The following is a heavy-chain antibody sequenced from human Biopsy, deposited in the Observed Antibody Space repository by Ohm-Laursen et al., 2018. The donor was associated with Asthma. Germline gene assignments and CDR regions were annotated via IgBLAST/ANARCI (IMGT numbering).Heavy chain of an antibody. CDR2: IYSGGTS. Sequence: GSLRLSCAASGFTFKDAWMSWVRQAPGKGLEWVSVIYSGGTSHTADSVRGRFTISRDYSKNTLYLQMHSLRAEDTAVYYCARGDSSNWSHYYFDYWGQGTLVTVSS. CDR3: ARGDSSNWSHYYFDY. J-gene: IGHJ4*02. D-gene: IGHD3-22*01. V-gene: IGHV3-53*01. CDR1: GFTFKDAW.